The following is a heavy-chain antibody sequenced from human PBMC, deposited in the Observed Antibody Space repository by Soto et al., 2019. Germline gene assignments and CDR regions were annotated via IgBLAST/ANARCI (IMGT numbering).Heavy chain of an antibody. Sequence: QVQLQESGPGVVKSSETLSLICTVSGGSVRNYYWNWIRQPPGKGLEWIGYIYHDGTTKDNPSLKSRLTMSVDTSMSQVSLMLSSVTAADTAIYFCAASYGSGSYPDYWGQGTLVTVSS. CDR3: AASYGSGSYPDY. V-gene: IGHV4-59*08. D-gene: IGHD3-10*01. J-gene: IGHJ4*02. CDR2: IYHDGTT. CDR1: GGSVRNYY.